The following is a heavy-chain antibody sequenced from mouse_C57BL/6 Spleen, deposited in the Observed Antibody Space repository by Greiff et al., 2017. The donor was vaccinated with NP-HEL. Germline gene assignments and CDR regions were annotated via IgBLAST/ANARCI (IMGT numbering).Heavy chain of an antibody. CDR2: IYPGDGDT. Sequence: VQLQQSGPELVKPGASVKISCKASGYAFSSSWMNWVKQRPGKGLEWIGRIYPGDGDTNYNGKFKGKATLTADKSSSTAYMQLSSLTSEDSAVYACARGRGYPLWAMDYWGQGTSVTVSS. CDR1: GYAFSSSW. D-gene: IGHD2-2*01. J-gene: IGHJ4*01. V-gene: IGHV1-82*01. CDR3: ARGRGYPLWAMDY.